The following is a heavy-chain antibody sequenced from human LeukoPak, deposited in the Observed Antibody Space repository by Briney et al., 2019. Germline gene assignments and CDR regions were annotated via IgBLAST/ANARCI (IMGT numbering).Heavy chain of an antibody. D-gene: IGHD1-14*01. CDR3: ARVDHAGDYYYYYMDV. V-gene: IGHV1-2*02. CDR1: GYTFTGYY. Sequence: ASVKVSCKAAGYTFTGYYMHWVRQAPGQELEWMGWINPNSGGTNYAQQFQGRVTMTRDTSISTAYMELSRLRSDDTAVYYCARVDHAGDYYYYYMDVWGKGTTVTVSS. J-gene: IGHJ6*03. CDR2: INPNSGGT.